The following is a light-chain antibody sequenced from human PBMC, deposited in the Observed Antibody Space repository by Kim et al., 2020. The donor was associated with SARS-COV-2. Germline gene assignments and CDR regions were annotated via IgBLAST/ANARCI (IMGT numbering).Light chain of an antibody. Sequence: APGKTATVTCGGNYFGRTSVHWSQQKPGQAPVLVMYYDSDRPSGISERFSGSNSGNTATLTINRVEAGDEADYYCQVWDSNSNHVVFGGGTQLTVL. CDR1: YFGRTS. CDR2: YDS. J-gene: IGLJ3*02. CDR3: QVWDSNSNHVV. V-gene: IGLV3-21*04.